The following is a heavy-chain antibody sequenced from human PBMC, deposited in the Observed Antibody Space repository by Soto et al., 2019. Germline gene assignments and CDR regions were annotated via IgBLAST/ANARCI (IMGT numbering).Heavy chain of an antibody. Sequence: SETLSLTCTVSGGSISSSSYYWGWIRQPPGKGLEWIGSIYYSGSTYYNPSLKSRVTISVDTSKNQFSLKLSSVTAADTAVYYCARDRGYSYGYYDYWGQGTLVTVSS. CDR3: ARDRGYSYGYYDY. D-gene: IGHD5-18*01. J-gene: IGHJ4*02. CDR1: GGSISSSSYY. CDR2: IYYSGST. V-gene: IGHV4-39*07.